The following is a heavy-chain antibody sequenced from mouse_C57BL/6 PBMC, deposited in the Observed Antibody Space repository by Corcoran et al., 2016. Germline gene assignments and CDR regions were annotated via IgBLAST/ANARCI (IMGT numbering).Heavy chain of an antibody. CDR2: INPNNGGT. D-gene: IGHD2-3*01. V-gene: IGHV1-26*01. CDR3: ARGLYDGLPWFAY. J-gene: IGHJ3*01. Sequence: EVQLQQSGPELVKPGASVKISCKASGYTFTDYYMNWVKQSHGKSLEWSGDINPNNGGTSYNQKFKGKATLTVDKSSSTAYMELRSLTSEDSAVYYCARGLYDGLPWFAYWGQGTLVTVSA. CDR1: GYTFTDYY.